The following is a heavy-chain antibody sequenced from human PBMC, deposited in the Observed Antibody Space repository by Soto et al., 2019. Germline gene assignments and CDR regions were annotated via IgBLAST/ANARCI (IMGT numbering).Heavy chain of an antibody. CDR1: GFSLSTRGVG. D-gene: IGHD3-22*01. J-gene: IGHJ5*02. Sequence: SGPTRVNPTHTQTQSCTFSGFSLSTRGVGVGWIRQTPGKALEWLALIYWDDDKRYSPSLKSRLTITKDTSKNQVVLTMTNMDPVDTVTYYCAHRRSTYYYDSTFDPGGQGTLVTVS. CDR3: AHRRSTYYYDSTFDP. CDR2: IYWDDDK. V-gene: IGHV2-5*02.